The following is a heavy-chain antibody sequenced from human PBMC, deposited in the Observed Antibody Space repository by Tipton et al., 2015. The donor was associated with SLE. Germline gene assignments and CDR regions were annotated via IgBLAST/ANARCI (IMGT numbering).Heavy chain of an antibody. CDR2: ISYSGST. J-gene: IGHJ4*02. CDR1: GASIIGGGFY. CDR3: ARDSTFYRF. D-gene: IGHD6-13*01. Sequence: TLSLTCTVSGASIIGGGFYWSWIRQLPGKGLEWIGYISYSGSTNYSPSLKSRVTLSVDTSKNQFSLKLSSVTAADTAVYYCARDSTFYRFWGEGTLVTVSS. V-gene: IGHV4-61*08.